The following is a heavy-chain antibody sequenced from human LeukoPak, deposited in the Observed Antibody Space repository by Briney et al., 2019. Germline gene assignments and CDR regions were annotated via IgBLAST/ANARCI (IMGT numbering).Heavy chain of an antibody. CDR1: GGSISGYY. V-gene: IGHV4-4*07. CDR3: ARGYSGSYYWFDP. Sequence: SETLSLTCTVSGGSISGYYWSWIRQPAGKGLEWIGRIFTSGSTNYNPSLKSRVTMSVDPSKNQFSLRLISVTAADTAVYYCARGYSGSYYWFDPWGQGTLVTVSS. J-gene: IGHJ5*02. CDR2: IFTSGST. D-gene: IGHD1-26*01.